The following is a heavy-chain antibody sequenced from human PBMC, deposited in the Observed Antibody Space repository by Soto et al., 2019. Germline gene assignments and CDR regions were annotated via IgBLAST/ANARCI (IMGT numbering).Heavy chain of an antibody. CDR1: GFTFTSSA. Sequence: SVKVSCKASGFTFTSSAVQWVRQARGQRLEWIGWIVVGSGNTNYAQKFQERVTITRDMSTSTAYMELSSLRSEDTAVYYCAGDQYYEFWSGYYRGAFDIWGQGTMVTVS. CDR2: IVVGSGNT. V-gene: IGHV1-58*01. CDR3: AGDQYYEFWSGYYRGAFDI. D-gene: IGHD3-3*01. J-gene: IGHJ3*02.